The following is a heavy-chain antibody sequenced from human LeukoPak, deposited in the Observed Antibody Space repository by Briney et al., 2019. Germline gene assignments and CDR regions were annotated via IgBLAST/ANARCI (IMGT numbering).Heavy chain of an antibody. CDR1: GFTFSRYG. D-gene: IGHD6-19*01. V-gene: IGHV3-30*03. CDR2: ISYDASNK. Sequence: GGSLRLSCAASGFTFSRYGMHWVRQTPGKGLEWVAVISYDASNKYYADSVKGRFTISRDNSKNTLFLQMNSLRAEDTAVYSCARGSSGWFDDNWFDPWGQGTLVTVSS. J-gene: IGHJ5*02. CDR3: ARGSSGWFDDNWFDP.